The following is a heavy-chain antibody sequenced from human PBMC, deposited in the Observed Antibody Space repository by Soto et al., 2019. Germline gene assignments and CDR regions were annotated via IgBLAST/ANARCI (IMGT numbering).Heavy chain of an antibody. D-gene: IGHD3-3*01. CDR3: ARDLRIFGVVTNYYYYYGMDV. J-gene: IGHJ6*02. V-gene: IGHV1-18*01. CDR2: ISAYNGNA. Sequence: ASVKVSCKASGYTFTSYGISWVRQAPGQGLEWMGWISAYNGNANYAQKLQGRVTMTTDTSTSTAYMELRSLRSDDTAVYYCARDLRIFGVVTNYYYYYGMDVWGQGNTVTVSS. CDR1: GYTFTSYG.